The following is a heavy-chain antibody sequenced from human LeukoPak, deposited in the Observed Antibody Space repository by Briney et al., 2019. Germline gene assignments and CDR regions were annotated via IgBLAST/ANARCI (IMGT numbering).Heavy chain of an antibody. J-gene: IGHJ2*01. CDR2: IYYSGST. D-gene: IGHD4-23*01. V-gene: IGHV4-30-4*01. Sequence: SEALSLTCTVSGGSISSGDYYWTWIRQPPGKGLEWIGYIYYSGSTYHNPSLKSRVTISVDTSKNQFSLKLSSVTAADTAVYYCARNGGNWYFDLWGRGTLVTVSS. CDR1: GGSISSGDYY. CDR3: ARNGGNWYFDL.